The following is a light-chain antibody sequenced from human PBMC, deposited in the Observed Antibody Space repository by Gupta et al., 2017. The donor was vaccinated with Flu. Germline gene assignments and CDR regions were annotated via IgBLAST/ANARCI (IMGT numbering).Light chain of an antibody. Sequence: DIVMTQSPLSLPVTPEEPVSISCRSSQSILHSNGYNYLDWYLRKPGQSPQLLIYLGSNRASGVPDRFSASGSVTDFTLKMSNVEAKDIVVYCCMLALQNRYTFGQGTKLEIK. V-gene: IGKV2-28*01. CDR1: QSILHSNGYNY. CDR3: MLALQNRYT. CDR2: LGS. J-gene: IGKJ2*01.